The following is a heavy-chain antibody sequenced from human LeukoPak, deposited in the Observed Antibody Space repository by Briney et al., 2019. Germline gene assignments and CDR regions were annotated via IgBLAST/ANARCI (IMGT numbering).Heavy chain of an antibody. CDR2: MNPNSGNT. CDR3: ARVDFWSGYFGGMDY. CDR1: GYTFTSYD. J-gene: IGHJ4*02. Sequence: ASVKVSCKASGYTFTSYDINWVRQATGQGLEWMGWMNPNSGNTGYAQKFQGRVTMTRNTSISTAYMELSRLRSDDTAVYYCARVDFWSGYFGGMDYWGQGTLVTVSS. D-gene: IGHD3-3*01. V-gene: IGHV1-8*01.